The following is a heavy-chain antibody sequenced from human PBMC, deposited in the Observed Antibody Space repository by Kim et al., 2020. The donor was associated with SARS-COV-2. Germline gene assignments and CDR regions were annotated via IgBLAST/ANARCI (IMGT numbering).Heavy chain of an antibody. CDR3: ARGPTMVRGVITYYFDY. CDR2: IYYSGST. Sequence: SETLSLTCTVSGGSISSYYWSWIRQPPGKGLEWIGYIYYSGSTNYNPSLKSRVTISVDTSKNQLSLKLSSVTAADTAVYYCARGPTMVRGVITYYFDYWGQVTLIPVSS. CDR1: GGSISSYY. J-gene: IGHJ4*02. D-gene: IGHD3-10*01. V-gene: IGHV4-59*01.